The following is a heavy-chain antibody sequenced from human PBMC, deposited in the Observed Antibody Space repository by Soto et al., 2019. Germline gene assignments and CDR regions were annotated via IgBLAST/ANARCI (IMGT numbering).Heavy chain of an antibody. CDR2: IYYSGST. J-gene: IGHJ4*02. Sequence: QVQLQESGPGLVKPSETLSLTCTVSGGSISSYYWSWIRQPPGKGLEWIGYIYYSGSTNYNPSLKSRVTISVDTSKNQFSLKLSSVTAADTAVYYCARHAGGYFDYWGQGTLVTVSS. V-gene: IGHV4-59*08. CDR1: GGSISSYY. D-gene: IGHD3-10*01. CDR3: ARHAGGYFDY.